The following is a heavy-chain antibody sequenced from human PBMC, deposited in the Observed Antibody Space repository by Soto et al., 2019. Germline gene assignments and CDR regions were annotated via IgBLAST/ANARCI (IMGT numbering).Heavy chain of an antibody. CDR3: ARAGGYSSGKEFDY. CDR2: ISYDGSNK. D-gene: IGHD6-19*01. CDR1: GFTFSSYA. J-gene: IGHJ4*02. V-gene: IGHV3-30-3*01. Sequence: GGSLRLSCAASGFTFSSYAMHWVRQAPGKGLEWVAVISYDGSNKYYADSVKGRFTISRDNSKNRLYLQMNSLRAEDTAVYYCARAGGYSSGKEFDYWGQGTLVTVSS.